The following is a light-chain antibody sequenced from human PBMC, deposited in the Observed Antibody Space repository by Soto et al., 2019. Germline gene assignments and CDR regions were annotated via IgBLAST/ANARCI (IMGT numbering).Light chain of an antibody. V-gene: IGKV1-5*03. CDR1: QSISPW. CDR3: QHYSCYST. CDR2: KAS. J-gene: IGKJ1*01. Sequence: DMQMTQFASTLSASVRDRVTITCRASQSISPWLAWYQRKHGRAPNLLIHKASSLESGVASRFSGSASGKEFTLTTSSPQAYDFATYYCQHYSCYSTLGQGTKVDIK.